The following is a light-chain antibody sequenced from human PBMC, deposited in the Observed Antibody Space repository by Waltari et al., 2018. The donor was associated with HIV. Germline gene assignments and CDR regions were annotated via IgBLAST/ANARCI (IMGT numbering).Light chain of an antibody. CDR2: RFT. CDR3: SSYTITNTWV. Sequence: QSALAQPASVSGSPGQSVTISCARSHSDIGTFAFVSWYLHLPGKAPKLIIYRFTFRPSGVPTRFSASKSANTASLTISDLQTEDEAHYYCSSYTITNTWVFGGGTMLTVL. CDR1: HSDIGTFAF. J-gene: IGLJ3*02. V-gene: IGLV2-14*01.